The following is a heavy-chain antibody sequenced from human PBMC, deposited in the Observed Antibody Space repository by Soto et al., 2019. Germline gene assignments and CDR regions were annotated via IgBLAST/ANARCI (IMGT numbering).Heavy chain of an antibody. D-gene: IGHD1-20*01. CDR2: IYHSGST. CDR1: GDSLNSDGYS. CDR3: ARNRVGISWYVDY. V-gene: IGHV4-30-2*01. J-gene: IGHJ4*02. Sequence: SETLSLTCAVSGDSLNSDGYSWSWIRQPPRKGLEWIGYIYHSGSTHYNPSLKSRVTMSLDRSKNHYSLRLNAVTAADTAVYYCARNRVGISWYVDYWGQGIQVTVS.